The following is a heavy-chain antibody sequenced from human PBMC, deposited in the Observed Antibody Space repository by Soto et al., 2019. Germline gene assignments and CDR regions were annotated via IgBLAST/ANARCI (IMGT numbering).Heavy chain of an antibody. Sequence: SETLSLTCVVSGGSIGSHSWSWVRQPPGRGLEWIGLVHYSGGTNYSPANKSRVTTSQDTSKNQFFLNLTSMTAADTAFYFGASRDYSTSSFDPFDYWGQGILVTVSS. J-gene: IGHJ4*02. D-gene: IGHD6-6*01. V-gene: IGHV4-59*11. CDR1: GGSIGSHS. CDR3: ASRDYSTSSFDPFDY. CDR2: VHYSGGT.